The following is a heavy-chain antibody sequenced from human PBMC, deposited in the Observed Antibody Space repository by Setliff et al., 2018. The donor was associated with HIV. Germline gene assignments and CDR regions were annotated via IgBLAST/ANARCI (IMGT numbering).Heavy chain of an antibody. CDR1: GGSVSRGTYY. Sequence: PSETLSLTCTVSGGSVSRGTYYWSWIRQSPGKGLEWIGYPYYTGSTNYNPSLKSRVTISVDTSKNQFSLKLTSVTAADTAIYYCSRGSLQLWGVFDYWGQGTLVTVSS. J-gene: IGHJ4*02. D-gene: IGHD2-21*01. CDR2: PYYTGST. CDR3: SRGSLQLWGVFDY. V-gene: IGHV4-61*01.